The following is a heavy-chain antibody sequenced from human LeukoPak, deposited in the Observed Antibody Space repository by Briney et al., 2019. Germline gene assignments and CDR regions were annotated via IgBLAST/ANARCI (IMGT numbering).Heavy chain of an antibody. V-gene: IGHV3-21*01. Sequence: GGSLRLSCLGSGFNFRYFWMSWVRLAPGKGLEWVSSISSSSSYIYYADSVKGRFTISRDNAKNSLYLQMNSLRAEDTAVYYCAIQKADLITMIRGIIAYWGQGTLVTISS. CDR1: GFNFRYFW. J-gene: IGHJ4*02. CDR3: AIQKADLITMIRGIIAY. CDR2: ISSSSSYI. D-gene: IGHD3-10*01.